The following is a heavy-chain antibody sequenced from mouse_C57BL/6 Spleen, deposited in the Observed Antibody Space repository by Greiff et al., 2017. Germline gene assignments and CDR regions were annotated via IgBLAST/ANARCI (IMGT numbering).Heavy chain of an antibody. CDR1: GFSLTSYG. D-gene: IGHD2-3*01. CDR2: IWSGGST. V-gene: IGHV2-2*01. Sequence: VKLMESGPGLVQPSQSLSITCTVSGFSLTSYGVHWVRQSPGKGLEWLGVIWSGGSTDYNAAFISRLSISKDNSKSQVFFKMNSLQADDTAIYYCARMGDGYPYAMDYWGQGTSVTVSS. CDR3: ARMGDGYPYAMDY. J-gene: IGHJ4*01.